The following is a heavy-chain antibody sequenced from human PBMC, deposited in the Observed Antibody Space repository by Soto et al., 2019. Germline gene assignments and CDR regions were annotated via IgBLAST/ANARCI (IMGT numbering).Heavy chain of an antibody. Sequence: QVQLVQSGAELKKPGASVKVSCKASGYTFTSYGICWVRQAPGQGLEWMGWISAYDGNTNYAQKFQGRVTMTTDTSTSTAYMELRSLRSDDTAVYYCAGDTDQGSRLGELCDYWGQGTLVTVSS. CDR2: ISAYDGNT. J-gene: IGHJ4*02. CDR1: GYTFTSYG. CDR3: AGDTDQGSRLGELCDY. D-gene: IGHD3-16*01. V-gene: IGHV1-18*01.